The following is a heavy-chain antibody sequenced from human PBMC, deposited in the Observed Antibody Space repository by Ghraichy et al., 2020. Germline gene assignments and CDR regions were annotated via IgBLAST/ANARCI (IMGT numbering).Heavy chain of an antibody. V-gene: IGHV1-69*13. CDR2: IIPIFGTA. CDR1: GGTFSSYA. J-gene: IGHJ4*02. Sequence: LVKVSCKASGGTFSSYAISWVRQAPGQGLEWMGGIIPIFGTANYAQKFQGRVTITADESTSTAYMELSSLRSEDTAVYYCARGSWYKGGGSYYDYWGQGTLVTVSS. D-gene: IGHD1-14*01. CDR3: ARGSWYKGGGSYYDY.